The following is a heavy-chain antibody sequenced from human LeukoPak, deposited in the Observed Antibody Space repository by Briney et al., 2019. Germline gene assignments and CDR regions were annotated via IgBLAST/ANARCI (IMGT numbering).Heavy chain of an antibody. CDR2: INHSGCT. V-gene: IGHV4-34*01. CDR1: GGSFSGYY. Sequence: SETLSLTCAVYGGSFSGYYWSWIRQPPGKGLEWIGEINHSGCTNYNPSLKSRVTISVDTSKNQFSLKLSSVTAADTAVYYCARLKSAMGAYYYYYYGMDVWGQGTTVTVSS. J-gene: IGHJ6*02. CDR3: ARLKSAMGAYYYYYYGMDV. D-gene: IGHD3-16*01.